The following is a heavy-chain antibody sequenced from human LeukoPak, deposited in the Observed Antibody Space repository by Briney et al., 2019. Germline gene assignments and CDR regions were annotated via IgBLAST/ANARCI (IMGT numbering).Heavy chain of an antibody. V-gene: IGHV4-59*11. CDR2: MLDTVTT. J-gene: IGHJ4*02. CDR3: ATIKRGNIYGYFDF. CDR1: GGSMNSHY. D-gene: IGHD5-18*01. Sequence: SETLSLTCTVSGGSMNSHYWSWIRQPPGKGREWVGYMLDTVTTKDNPSLKSRFTLSADTSKNQFSLRLTSVTAADTAVYYCATIKRGNIYGYFDFWGQGILVTVSS.